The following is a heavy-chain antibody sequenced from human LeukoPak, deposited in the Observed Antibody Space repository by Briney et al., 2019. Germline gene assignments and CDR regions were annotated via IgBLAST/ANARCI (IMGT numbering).Heavy chain of an antibody. CDR2: IYYSGST. CDR3: ARNRKGEPLDY. J-gene: IGHJ4*02. Sequence: SETLSCTGTGAGVCSSSYCWGWIGQPPGKGLEGIGYIYYSGSTNYNPSLKSRLTISVDPSKNQFSLKLSSVTAADTAVYYCARNRKGEPLDYWLQGTLVTVSS. CDR1: GVCSSSYC. V-gene: IGHV4-59*01.